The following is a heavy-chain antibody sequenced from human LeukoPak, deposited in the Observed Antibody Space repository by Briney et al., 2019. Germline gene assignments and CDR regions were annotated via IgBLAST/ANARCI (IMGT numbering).Heavy chain of an antibody. CDR1: GSTFDDYA. CDR3: AKDKGYSYGYGYDY. V-gene: IGHV3-9*01. J-gene: IGHJ4*02. Sequence: GGSLRLSCAASGSTFDDYAMHWVRQAPGKGLEWVSGISWNSGSIGYADSVKGRFTISRDNAKNSLYLQMNSLRAEDTALYYCAKDKGYSYGYGYDYWGQGTLVTVSS. CDR2: ISWNSGSI. D-gene: IGHD5-18*01.